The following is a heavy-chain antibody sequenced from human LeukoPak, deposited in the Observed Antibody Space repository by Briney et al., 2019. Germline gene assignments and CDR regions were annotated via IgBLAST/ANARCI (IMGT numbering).Heavy chain of an antibody. CDR2: IKQDGSEK. CDR3: TGGSGWIFDS. J-gene: IGHJ4*02. V-gene: IGHV3-7*01. CDR1: GFTFSSFW. D-gene: IGHD6-19*01. Sequence: GGSLRLSCAASGFTFSSFWMSWVRRAPGKGLEWVANIKQDGSEKNYVDSVKGRFTISRDNAKNSVYLQMNSLRAEDTAVYYCTGGSGWIFDSWGQGALVAVSS.